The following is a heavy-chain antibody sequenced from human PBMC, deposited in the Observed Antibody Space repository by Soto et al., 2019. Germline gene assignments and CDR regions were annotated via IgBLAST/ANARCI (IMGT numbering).Heavy chain of an antibody. Sequence: PGGSLRLSCAASGFTFSSYGMNWVRQAPGKGLEWVSSISTSTSYIYYADSVKGRFTISRDNAKNSVYLQMNSPRAEDTAVYYCARLYCRGGSCYSGDAFDIWGQGTMVTVSS. CDR2: ISTSTSYI. CDR1: GFTFSSYG. V-gene: IGHV3-21*01. D-gene: IGHD2-15*01. J-gene: IGHJ3*02. CDR3: ARLYCRGGSCYSGDAFDI.